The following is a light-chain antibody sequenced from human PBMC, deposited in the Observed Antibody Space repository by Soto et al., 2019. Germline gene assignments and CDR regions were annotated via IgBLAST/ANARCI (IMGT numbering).Light chain of an antibody. Sequence: QLVLTQPPSASGTPGQRVTISCTGTSSDVGGYNYVSWYQQHPGKAPKLMIYEVSNRPSGVSNRFSGSKSGNTASLTISGLQAEDEADYYCSSYTSSSTPYVFGTGTKVTVL. CDR1: SSDVGGYNY. J-gene: IGLJ1*01. CDR2: EVS. V-gene: IGLV2-14*01. CDR3: SSYTSSSTPYV.